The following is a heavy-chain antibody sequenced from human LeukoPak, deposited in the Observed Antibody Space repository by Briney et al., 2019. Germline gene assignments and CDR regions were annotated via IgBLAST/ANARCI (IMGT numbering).Heavy chain of an antibody. CDR2: IYYSGST. V-gene: IGHV4-39*01. Sequence: SETLSLTCTVSGDSISSSNYYWGWVRQPPGKGLEWIGSIYYSGSTYYNPSLKSRVTISVDTSKSQFSLKLSSVTAADTAVYYCARSLSITYYYDSSGYPLTRDYWGQGTLVTVSS. D-gene: IGHD3-22*01. J-gene: IGHJ4*02. CDR1: GDSISSSNYY. CDR3: ARSLSITYYYDSSGYPLTRDY.